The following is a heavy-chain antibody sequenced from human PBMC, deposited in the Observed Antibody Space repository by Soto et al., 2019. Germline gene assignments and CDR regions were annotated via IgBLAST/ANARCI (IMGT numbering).Heavy chain of an antibody. Sequence: SETLSLTCTVSGGPISGSNSYWGWIRQPPGKGLESIGTIYYSGSTYYNPSLKSRVTISVDTSKNQLSLKLSSVTAADTAVYYCARARGSNQSSGYYLNFDYWGQGTLVTVSS. CDR2: IYYSGST. D-gene: IGHD3-22*01. J-gene: IGHJ4*02. V-gene: IGHV4-39*01. CDR1: GGPISGSNSY. CDR3: ARARGSNQSSGYYLNFDY.